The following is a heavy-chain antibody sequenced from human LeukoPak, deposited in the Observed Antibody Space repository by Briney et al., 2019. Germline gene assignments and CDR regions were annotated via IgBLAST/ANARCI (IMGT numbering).Heavy chain of an antibody. Sequence: SETLSLTCTVSGGSISSYYWSWIRQPPGKGLEWIGYIYYSGSTNYNPSLKSRVTVSVDTSKNQFSLKLSSVTAADTAVYYCARDPPPGRNQFDYWGQGTLVTVSS. CDR3: ARDPPPGRNQFDY. CDR1: GGSISSYY. V-gene: IGHV4-59*01. J-gene: IGHJ4*02. CDR2: IYYSGST. D-gene: IGHD1-14*01.